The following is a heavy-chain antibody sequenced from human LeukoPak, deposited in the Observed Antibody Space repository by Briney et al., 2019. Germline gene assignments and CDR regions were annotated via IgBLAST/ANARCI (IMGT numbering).Heavy chain of an antibody. CDR3: AKVTETEAGYCSGGSCSFPGXXYYGXDV. CDR1: GFTFSSYA. D-gene: IGHD2-15*01. CDR2: ISGSGGST. V-gene: IGHV3-23*01. J-gene: IGHJ6*02. Sequence: PGGSLRLSCAASGFTFSSYAMSWVRQAPGKGLEWVSAISGSGGSTYYADSVKGRFTISRDNSKNTLYLQMNSLRAEDTAVYYCAKVTETEAGYCSGGSCSFPGXXYYGXDVWGQGTTVTVSS.